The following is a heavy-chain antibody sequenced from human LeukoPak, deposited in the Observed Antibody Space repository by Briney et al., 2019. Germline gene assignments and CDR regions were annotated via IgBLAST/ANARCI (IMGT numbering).Heavy chain of an antibody. CDR1: GGSISSGGYS. V-gene: IGHV4-30-2*01. CDR2: IYHSGST. CDR3: ARRGYSYGYRFDY. D-gene: IGHD5-18*01. J-gene: IGHJ4*02. Sequence: SETLSLTCAVSGGSISSGGYSWSWLRQPPGKGLEWIGYIYHSGSTYYNPSLKSRVTISVDRSKNQFSLKLSSVTAAGTAVYYCARRGYSYGYRFDYWGQGTLVTVSS.